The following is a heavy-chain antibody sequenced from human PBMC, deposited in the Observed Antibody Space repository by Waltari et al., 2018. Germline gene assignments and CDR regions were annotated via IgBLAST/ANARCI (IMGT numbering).Heavy chain of an antibody. D-gene: IGHD1-26*01. J-gene: IGHJ6*02. CDR3: ARVRELPFYYYYYGMDV. V-gene: IGHV3-48*01. CDR2: IRSSSSTI. Sequence: EVQLVESGGGLVQPGGSLRLSCAASGFTFSSYNLNWVRQATGKGLEWVSYIRSSSSTIYYADSVKGRFTISRDNAKNSLYLQMNSLRAEDTAVYYCARVRELPFYYYYYGMDVWGQGTTVTVSS. CDR1: GFTFSSYN.